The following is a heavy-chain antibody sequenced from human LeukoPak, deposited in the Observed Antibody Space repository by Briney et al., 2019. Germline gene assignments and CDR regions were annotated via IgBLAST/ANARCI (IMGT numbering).Heavy chain of an antibody. Sequence: RAGGSLRLSCAASGFTFSSYAMSWVRQAPGKGLEWVSGISGSGGSTYYADSVKRRFTISRDNSKNTLYLQMNSLRAGDTAVYYCAKAMGATLFDYWGQGTLVTVSS. CDR3: AKAMGATLFDY. V-gene: IGHV3-23*01. J-gene: IGHJ4*02. CDR2: ISGSGGST. CDR1: GFTFSSYA. D-gene: IGHD1-26*01.